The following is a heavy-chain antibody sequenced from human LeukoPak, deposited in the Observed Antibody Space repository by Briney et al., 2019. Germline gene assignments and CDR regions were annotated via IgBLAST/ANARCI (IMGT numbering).Heavy chain of an antibody. V-gene: IGHV4-34*01. CDR2: INHSGST. CDR1: GGSFSGYY. D-gene: IGHD3-3*01. J-gene: IGHJ4*02. CDR3: ARDHYDFWSGYSV. Sequence: PSETLSLTCAVYGGSFSGYYWSWIRQPPGKGLEWIGEINHSGSTNYNPSLKSRVTISVDTSKNQFSLKLSSVTAADTAVYYCARDHYDFWSGYSVWGQGTLVTVSS.